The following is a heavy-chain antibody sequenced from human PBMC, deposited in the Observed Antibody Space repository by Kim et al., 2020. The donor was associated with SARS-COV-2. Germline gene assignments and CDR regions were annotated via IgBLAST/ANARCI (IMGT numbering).Heavy chain of an antibody. J-gene: IGHJ4*02. Sequence: SETLSLTCTVSGGSISSSSYYWGWIRQPPGKGLEWIGSIYYSGSTYYNPSLKSRVTISVDTSKNQFSLKLSSVTAADTAVYYCARVWWLYFDYWGQGTLVTVSS. CDR2: IYYSGST. CDR3: ARVWWLYFDY. CDR1: GGSISSSSYY. D-gene: IGHD5-12*01. V-gene: IGHV4-39*07.